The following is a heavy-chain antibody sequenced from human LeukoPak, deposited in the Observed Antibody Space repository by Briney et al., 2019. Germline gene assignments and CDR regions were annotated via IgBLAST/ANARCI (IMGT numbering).Heavy chain of an antibody. D-gene: IGHD1-26*01. CDR3: AKCGGYSTSNWFDP. CDR1: GFTFSAYA. V-gene: IGHV3-23*01. Sequence: PGGSLRLSYAASGFTFSAYAMSWVRQAPGKGLEWVSLISGSGSTTYYADSVKGRFTISRDNSKNTLYLQLNDLRAEDTAIYYCAKCGGYSTSNWFDPWGQGALVTVSS. J-gene: IGHJ5*02. CDR2: ISGSGSTT.